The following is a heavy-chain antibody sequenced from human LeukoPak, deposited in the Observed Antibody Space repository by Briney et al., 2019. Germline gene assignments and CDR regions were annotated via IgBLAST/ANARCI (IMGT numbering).Heavy chain of an antibody. CDR2: IYASGST. D-gene: IGHD4-23*01. Sequence: SETLFLTCTVSGGSINSYYWSWLRQPAERGLEWIGRIYASGSTTYNPSLRSRVAISMDTSKNQFSLRLTSVTAADTAVYYCTRVSGTTGVVKFDPWGQGILVTVSS. CDR1: GGSINSYY. J-gene: IGHJ5*02. CDR3: TRVSGTTGVVKFDP. V-gene: IGHV4-4*07.